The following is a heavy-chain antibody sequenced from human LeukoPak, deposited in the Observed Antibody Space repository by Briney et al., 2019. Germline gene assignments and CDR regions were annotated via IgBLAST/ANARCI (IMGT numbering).Heavy chain of an antibody. Sequence: SETLSLPCTVSGGSISRYYWRWIRQPPGKGLVWIGYIYYSGSTNYNPSLKSRVTISVDTSKNQFSLKLSSVTAADTAVYYCARADSSSWSSFDYWGQGTLVTVSS. V-gene: IGHV4-59*01. CDR3: ARADSSSWSSFDY. J-gene: IGHJ4*02. CDR1: GGSISRYY. D-gene: IGHD6-13*01. CDR2: IYYSGST.